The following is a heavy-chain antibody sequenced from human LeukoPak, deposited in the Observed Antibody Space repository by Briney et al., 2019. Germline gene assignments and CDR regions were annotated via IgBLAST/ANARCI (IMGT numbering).Heavy chain of an antibody. Sequence: GGSLRLSCAVSGFAFGSEAMSWVRQSPARGLEWVASISPGGGTTYYADSVKGRFTISRDNSKNTLYLQMNSLRAEDTAVYYCAKGDHSGSYYAGGYYFDYWGQGTLVTVSS. CDR2: ISPGGGTT. J-gene: IGHJ4*02. CDR3: AKGDHSGSYYAGGYYFDY. D-gene: IGHD1-26*01. CDR1: GFAFGSEA. V-gene: IGHV3-23*01.